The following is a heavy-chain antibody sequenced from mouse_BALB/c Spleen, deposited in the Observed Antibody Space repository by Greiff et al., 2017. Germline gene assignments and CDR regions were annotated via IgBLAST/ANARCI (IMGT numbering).Heavy chain of an antibody. Sequence: EVLLVESGGGLVKPGGSLKLSCAASGFAFSSYDMSWVRQTPEKRLEWVAYISSGGGSTYYPDTVKGRFTISRDNAKNTLYLQMSSLKSEDTAMYYVDRQDCYGSRGDFDVWGEGTTVTVSS. CDR2: ISSGGGST. J-gene: IGHJ1*01. CDR3: DRQDCYGSRGDFDV. D-gene: IGHD1-1*01. V-gene: IGHV5-12-1*01. CDR1: GFAFSSYD.